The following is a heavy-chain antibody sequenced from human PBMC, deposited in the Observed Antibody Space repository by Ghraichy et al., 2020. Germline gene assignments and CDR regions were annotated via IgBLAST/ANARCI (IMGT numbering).Heavy chain of an antibody. CDR3: ARGMANFDY. CDR1: GFTVSSNY. CDR2: IYSGGST. Sequence: GESLNISCAASGFTVSSNYMSWVRQAPGKGLEWVSVIYSGGSTYYADSVKGRFTISRDNSKNTLYLQMNSLRAEDTAVYYCARGMANFDYWGQGTLVTVSS. V-gene: IGHV3-53*01. D-gene: IGHD2-8*01. J-gene: IGHJ4*02.